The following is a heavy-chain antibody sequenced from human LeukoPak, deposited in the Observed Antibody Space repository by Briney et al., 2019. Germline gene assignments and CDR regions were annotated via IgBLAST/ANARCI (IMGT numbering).Heavy chain of an antibody. D-gene: IGHD3-3*01. V-gene: IGHV4-59*01. CDR2: IYYSGST. Sequence: SETLSLTCTVSGGSISSYYWSWIRQPPGKGLEWIGYIYYSGSTNYNPSLKSRVTISVDTSKNQFSLKLTSVTAADTAVYYCAREEIFGVVIGIDYWGQGTLVTVSS. CDR3: AREEIFGVVIGIDY. CDR1: GGSISSYY. J-gene: IGHJ4*02.